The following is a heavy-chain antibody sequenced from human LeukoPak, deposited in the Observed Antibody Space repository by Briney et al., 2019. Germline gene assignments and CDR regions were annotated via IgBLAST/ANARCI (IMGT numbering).Heavy chain of an antibody. CDR2: ISAYNGNT. CDR3: ARDEDSSSSQDYYYYYMDV. CDR1: GYTFTSYG. D-gene: IGHD6-6*01. J-gene: IGHJ6*03. Sequence: ASVKVSCKASGYTFTSYGISWVRQAPGQGLEWMGWISAYNGNTNYAQKLQGRVTMTTDTSTSTAYMELRSLRSEDTAVYYCARDEDSSSSQDYYYYYMDVWGKGTTVTVSS. V-gene: IGHV1-18*01.